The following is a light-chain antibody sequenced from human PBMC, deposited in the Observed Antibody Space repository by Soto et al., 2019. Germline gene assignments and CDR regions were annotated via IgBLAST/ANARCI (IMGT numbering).Light chain of an antibody. V-gene: IGKV3-11*01. CDR2: GAF. CDR3: QQRNVWPPVT. Sequence: PGERATLSCRASPSVTNFLAWYQQKPGQAPRLLIYGAFNRATGIPARFSGSGSGTDFTLTVSSLEPEDSAVYYCQQRNVWPPVTFGQGTRLEIK. J-gene: IGKJ5*01. CDR1: PSVTNF.